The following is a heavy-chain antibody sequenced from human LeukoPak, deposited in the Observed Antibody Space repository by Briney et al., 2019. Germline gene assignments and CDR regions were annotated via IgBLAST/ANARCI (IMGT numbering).Heavy chain of an antibody. CDR2: INQGGSEK. V-gene: IGHV3-7*02. CDR3: AKGGSGSSYTHLDC. J-gene: IGHJ4*02. CDR1: GFIFSSYW. Sequence: GGSLRLSCAASGFIFSSYWMTWVRQAPGKGLEWVANINQGGSEKDYVDSVKGRFTISRDNAKNSLYLQTNSLRVEDTAVYYCAKGGSGSSYTHLDCWGQGTLVTVSS. D-gene: IGHD2-15*01.